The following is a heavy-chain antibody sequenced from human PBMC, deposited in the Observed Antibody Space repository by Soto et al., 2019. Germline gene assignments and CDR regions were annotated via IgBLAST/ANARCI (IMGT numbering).Heavy chain of an antibody. CDR2: ISYGGGTT. J-gene: IGHJ4*02. CDR3: AKNPGYYYDSTGYHFDY. V-gene: IGHV3-23*01. CDR1: EFTFSNYA. Sequence: EVQLLESGGGLVQPGGSLRLSCAASEFTFSNYAMSWVRQAPGKGLEWVSAISYGGGTTYYADSVKGRFTISRDNPKNTLYLPMNSLRAEDTAVYYCAKNPGYYYDSTGYHFDYWGQGTLVTVAS. D-gene: IGHD3-22*01.